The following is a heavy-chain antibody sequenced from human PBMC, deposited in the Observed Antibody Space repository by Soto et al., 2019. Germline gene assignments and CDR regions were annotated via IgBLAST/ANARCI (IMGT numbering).Heavy chain of an antibody. V-gene: IGHV3-33*01. CDR1: GFTFSSYG. D-gene: IGHD2-21*02. Sequence: QVQLVESGGGVVQPGRSLRLSCAASGFTFSSYGMHWVRQAPGKGLEWVAVIWYDGSNKYYADSVKGRFTISRDNSKNTLYLQMNSLRAEDTAVYYCASDGYGGNSDGADPWGQGTLVTVSS. CDR2: IWYDGSNK. CDR3: ASDGYGGNSDGADP. J-gene: IGHJ5*02.